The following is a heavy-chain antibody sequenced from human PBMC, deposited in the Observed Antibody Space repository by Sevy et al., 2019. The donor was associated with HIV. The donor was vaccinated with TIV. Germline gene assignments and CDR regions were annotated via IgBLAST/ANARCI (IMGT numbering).Heavy chain of an antibody. D-gene: IGHD1-1*01. CDR1: GGSISSGDFY. CDR3: ARDGRRYYGLDV. J-gene: IGHJ6*02. CDR2: IYYSGST. V-gene: IGHV4-30-4*01. Sequence: SETLSLTCTVSGGSISSGDFYWSWIRQPPGKGLEWIGYIYYSGSTYYNPSLKSRVSISVDMSKNQFSLKLSSVTAADTAVYYCARDGRRYYGLDVWGQGTTVTVSS.